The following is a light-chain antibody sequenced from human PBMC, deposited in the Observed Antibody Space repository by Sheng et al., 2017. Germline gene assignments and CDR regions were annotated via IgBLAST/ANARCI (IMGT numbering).Light chain of an antibody. CDR2: GAS. CDR3: QQYGSSLKT. V-gene: IGKV3-20*01. J-gene: IGKJ1*01. CDR1: QSISSSY. Sequence: TQSPATLSVSPGERATLSCRASQSISSSYLAWYQQKPGQAPRLLIYGASSRATGIPDRFSGSGSGTDFTLTISRLEPEDFAVYYCQQYGSSLKTFGQGTKVEIK.